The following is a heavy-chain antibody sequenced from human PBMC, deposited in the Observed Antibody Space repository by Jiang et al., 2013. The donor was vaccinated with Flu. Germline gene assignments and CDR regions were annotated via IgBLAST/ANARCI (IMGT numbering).Heavy chain of an antibody. CDR2: ISSSGSTI. V-gene: IGHV3-11*04. CDR3: ARMELWLNYYYGMDV. Sequence: RLSCAASGFTFSDYYMSWIRQAPGKGLEWVSYISSSGSTIYYADSVKGRFTISRDNAKNSLYLQMNSLRAEDTAVYYCARMELWLNYYYGMDVWGQGTTVTVSS. J-gene: IGHJ6*02. D-gene: IGHD5-18*01. CDR1: GFTFSDYY.